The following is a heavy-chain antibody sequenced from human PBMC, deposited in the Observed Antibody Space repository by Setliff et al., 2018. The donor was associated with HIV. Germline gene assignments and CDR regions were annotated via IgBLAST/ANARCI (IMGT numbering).Heavy chain of an antibody. CDR1: GFTTSSFS. V-gene: IGHV3-74*01. CDR2: VNSDGSST. CDR3: ARDPGGDTSGYLIYYYDY. Sequence: GGSLRLSCAASGFTTSSFSMYWVRQAPGKGLVWVSRVNSDGSSTNYADSVKGRFTISRDNSKKTLYLQMNSLRAEDTAVYYCARDPGGDTSGYLIYYYDYWGQGTLVTVSS. J-gene: IGHJ4*02. D-gene: IGHD3-22*01.